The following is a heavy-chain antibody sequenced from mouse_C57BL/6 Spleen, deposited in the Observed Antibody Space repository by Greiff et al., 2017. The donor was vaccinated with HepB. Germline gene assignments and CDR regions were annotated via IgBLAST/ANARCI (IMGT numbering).Heavy chain of an antibody. J-gene: IGHJ2*01. CDR2: IDPSDSYT. Sequence: QVQLQQPGAELVKPGASVKLSCKASGYTFTSYWMQWVKQRPGQGLEWIGEIDPSDSYTNYNQKFKGKATLTVDTSSSTAYMQLSSLTSEDSAVYYCARPYYDSPFDYWGQGTTLTVSS. CDR1: GYTFTSYW. D-gene: IGHD2-4*01. CDR3: ARPYYDSPFDY. V-gene: IGHV1-50*01.